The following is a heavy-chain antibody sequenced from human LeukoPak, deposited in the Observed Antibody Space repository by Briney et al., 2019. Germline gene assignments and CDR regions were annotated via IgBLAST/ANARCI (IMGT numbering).Heavy chain of an antibody. CDR3: VNSNDAKVAPFDH. D-gene: IGHD2-8*01. Sequence: SETLSLTCTVSGVSMSAYQWSWVRQSPEKGLEWIGCINTKGETSYNPSLKSRVTTSVDTSKSQFSLSLTSLTAPDTAVYYCVNSNDAKVAPFDHWGQGAPVNVSS. CDR1: GVSMSAYQ. CDR2: INTKGET. J-gene: IGHJ4*02. V-gene: IGHV4-4*09.